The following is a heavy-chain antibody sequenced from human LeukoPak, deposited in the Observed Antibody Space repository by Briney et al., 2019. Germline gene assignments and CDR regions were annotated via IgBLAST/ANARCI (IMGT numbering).Heavy chain of an antibody. D-gene: IGHD2-2*01. CDR1: GGTFSSYA. J-gene: IGHJ3*02. CDR2: IIPILGIA. Sequence: ASVKVSCKASGGTFSSYAISWVRQAPGQGLEWMGRIIPILGIANYAQKFQGRVTITADKSTSTAYMELSSLRSEDTAVYYCASVGYRSSTSCYFVAFDIWGQGTMVTVSS. V-gene: IGHV1-69*04. CDR3: ASVGYRSSTSCYFVAFDI.